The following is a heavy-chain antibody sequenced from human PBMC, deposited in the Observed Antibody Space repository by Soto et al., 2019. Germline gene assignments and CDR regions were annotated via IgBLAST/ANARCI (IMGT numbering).Heavy chain of an antibody. D-gene: IGHD6-19*01. CDR2: VSHDGRKT. CDR3: AKGGRQWLVTSDFNY. Sequence: VQLVESGGGVVQPGRSLRLSWAASGFTFSDYAMHWVRQAPGKGLEWVAVVSHDGRKTHYADSVKGRFTISRDSSKNTVSLEMTSLRAEDTAVYYCAKGGRQWLVTSDFNYWGQGALVNVSS. V-gene: IGHV3-30*18. J-gene: IGHJ4*02. CDR1: GFTFSDYA.